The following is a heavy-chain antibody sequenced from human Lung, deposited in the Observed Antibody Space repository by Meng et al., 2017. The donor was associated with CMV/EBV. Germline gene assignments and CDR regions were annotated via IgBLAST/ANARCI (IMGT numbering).Heavy chain of an antibody. D-gene: IGHD6-19*01. CDR3: ARDPSKTSGRYAYFDY. CDR1: GYTFTHHC. J-gene: IGHJ4*02. Sequence: QVQLVPCGREVKKCGGSVRVCCEASGYTFTHHCISGIRQAPGQGLEWMGWSSWYNGDTNYAQKHQSRVTMTTDTSTNTAYMDLRGLRSDDTAVYYCARDPSKTSGRYAYFDYWGQGTLVTVSS. CDR2: SSWYNGDT. V-gene: IGHV1-18*01.